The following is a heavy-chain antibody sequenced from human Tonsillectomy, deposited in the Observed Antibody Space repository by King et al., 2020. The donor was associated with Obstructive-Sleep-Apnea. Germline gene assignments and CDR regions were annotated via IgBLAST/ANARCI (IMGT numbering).Heavy chain of an antibody. V-gene: IGHV3-30*02. J-gene: IGHJ6*02. CDR3: ATLPNYDFLSAYSSGGRVDYGMDV. D-gene: IGHD3-3*01. Sequence: QLVQSGGGVVQPGRSLRLSCAASGFAFSSYGIHWVRQAPGKGLVWVAFIRYDGGNKYYADSVKGRFTISRDNSKSTLYLQMDSLRPEDTAVYYCATLPNYDFLSAYSSGGRVDYGMDVWGQGTTVTVSS. CDR2: IRYDGGNK. CDR1: GFAFSSYG.